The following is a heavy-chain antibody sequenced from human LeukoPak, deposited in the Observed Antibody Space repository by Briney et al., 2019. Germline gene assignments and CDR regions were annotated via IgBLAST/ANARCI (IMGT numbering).Heavy chain of an antibody. J-gene: IGHJ4*02. CDR3: AKDGGIAAFFDY. V-gene: IGHV3-23*01. D-gene: IGHD6-13*01. CDR1: GFTFSSYA. Sequence: SGGSLRLSCAASGFTFSSYAMNWVRQAPGKGLEWVSSITGSGGSTYYADSVKGRFTISRDNSKNTLYLQMNSLRAEDTAIYYCAKDGGIAAFFDYWGQGTLVTVYS. CDR2: ITGSGGST.